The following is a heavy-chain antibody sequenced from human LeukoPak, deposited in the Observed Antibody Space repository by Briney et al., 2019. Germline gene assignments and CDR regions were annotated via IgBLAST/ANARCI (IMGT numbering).Heavy chain of an antibody. D-gene: IGHD6-13*01. J-gene: IGHJ4*02. CDR1: GGSISSGGYS. V-gene: IGHV4-30-2*01. CDR3: ARAGYSSSWYYGY. CDR2: IYHSGST. Sequence: SETLSLTCAVSGGSISSGGYSWSWIRQPPGKGLEWIGYIYHSGSTYYNPSLKSRVTISVDRSKNQFSLKLSSVTAADTAVYYCARAGYSSSWYYGYWGQGTLVTVSS.